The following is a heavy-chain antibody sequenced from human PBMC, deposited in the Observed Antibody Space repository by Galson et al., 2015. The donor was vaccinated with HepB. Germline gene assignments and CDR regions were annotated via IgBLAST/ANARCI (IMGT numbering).Heavy chain of an antibody. CDR3: AREYSSGWDRLDY. CDR2: ISSDGSST. D-gene: IGHD6-19*01. V-gene: IGHV3-74*01. J-gene: IGHJ4*02. Sequence: SLRLSCAASGFTFSSYAMSWVRQAPGKGLVWVSRISSDGSSTTYADSVKGRFTISRDNAKNTLYLQMNSLRAEDTAVYSCAREYSSGWDRLDYWGQGTLVTVSS. CDR1: GFTFSSYA.